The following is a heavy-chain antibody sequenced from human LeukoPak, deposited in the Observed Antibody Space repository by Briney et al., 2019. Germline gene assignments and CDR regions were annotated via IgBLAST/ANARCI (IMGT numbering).Heavy chain of an antibody. CDR3: ARTRYYYNSRSYGAPYYFDY. V-gene: IGHV4-38-2*01. J-gene: IGHJ4*02. Sequence: SETLSLTCVVSGSSIISGYYWGWIRQPPGKGLEWIGSIYYSGSTYYNPSLKSRVTISVDTSKNQFSLKLSSVTAADTAVYYCARTRYYYNSRSYGAPYYFDYWGQGTLVTVSS. CDR2: IYYSGST. D-gene: IGHD3-10*01. CDR1: GSSIISGYY.